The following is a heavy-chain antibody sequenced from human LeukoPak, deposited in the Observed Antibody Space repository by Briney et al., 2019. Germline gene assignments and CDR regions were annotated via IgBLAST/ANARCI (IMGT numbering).Heavy chain of an antibody. CDR1: GGTFSSYA. D-gene: IGHD3-16*01. Sequence: SVKVSCKASGGTFSSYAISWVRQAPGQGLEWMGRIIPILGIANYAQKFQGRVTITADKSTSTAYMELSSLRSEDTAVYYCARRGDEAFIGSKYYYGMDVWGQGTTVTVSS. V-gene: IGHV1-69*04. CDR2: IIPILGIA. J-gene: IGHJ6*02. CDR3: ARRGDEAFIGSKYYYGMDV.